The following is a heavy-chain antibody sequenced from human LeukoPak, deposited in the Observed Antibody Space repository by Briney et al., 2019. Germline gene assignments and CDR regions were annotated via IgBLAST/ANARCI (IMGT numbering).Heavy chain of an antibody. CDR2: ISWNSGSI. J-gene: IGHJ6*02. CDR3: AKDFYAGSAVAGPHPWYGMDV. CDR1: GFTFSSYS. V-gene: IGHV3-9*01. D-gene: IGHD6-19*01. Sequence: PGGSLRLSCAASGFTFSSYSMNWVRQAPGKGLEWVSGISWNSGSIGYADSVKGRFTISRDNAKNSLYLQMNSLRAEDTALYYCAKDFYAGSAVAGPHPWYGMDVWGQGTTVTVSS.